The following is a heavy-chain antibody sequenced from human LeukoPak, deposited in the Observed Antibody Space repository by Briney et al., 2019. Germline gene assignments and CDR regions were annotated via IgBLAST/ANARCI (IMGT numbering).Heavy chain of an antibody. J-gene: IGHJ4*02. V-gene: IGHV1-69*13. CDR2: IIPIFGTA. Sequence: SVEVSCKASGGTFSSYAISWVRQAPGQGLEWMGGIIPIFGTANYAQKFQGRVTITADESTSTAYMKLSSLRSEDTAVYYCARESITMVRGVIMPHFFDYWGQGTLVTVSS. CDR1: GGTFSSYA. D-gene: IGHD3-10*01. CDR3: ARESITMVRGVIMPHFFDY.